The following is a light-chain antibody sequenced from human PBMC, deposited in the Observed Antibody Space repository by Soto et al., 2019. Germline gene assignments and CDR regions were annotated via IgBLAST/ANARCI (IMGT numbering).Light chain of an antibody. V-gene: IGKV3-15*01. CDR2: RAS. Sequence: IVMTQSAATLSVSPGERATLSCRASQNIYSNVAWYQQRPGQAPRLLIYRASTRAPGIPARFSGSASGTEFTLTISSLQSEDFTVDACLQYHNLWAFGHGTQVDIK. CDR1: QNIYSN. J-gene: IGKJ1*01. CDR3: LQYHNLWA.